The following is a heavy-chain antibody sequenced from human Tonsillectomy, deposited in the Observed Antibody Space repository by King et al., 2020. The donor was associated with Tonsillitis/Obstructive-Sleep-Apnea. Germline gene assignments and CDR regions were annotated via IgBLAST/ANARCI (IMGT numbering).Heavy chain of an antibody. V-gene: IGHV4-59*01. CDR2: IYYSGST. Sequence: QMQLQESGPGLVKPSETLSLTCTVSGGSISSYYWSWIRQPPGKGLEWIGYIYYSGSTNYNPSLKSRVTISGDTSKNQFSLKLSSVTAADTAVYYCARDMVLEAGGDAFDIWGQGTMVTVSS. CDR3: ARDMVLEAGGDAFDI. D-gene: IGHD2-8*01. CDR1: GGSISSYY. J-gene: IGHJ3*02.